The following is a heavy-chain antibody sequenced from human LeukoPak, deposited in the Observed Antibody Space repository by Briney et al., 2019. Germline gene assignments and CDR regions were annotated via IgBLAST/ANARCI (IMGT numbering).Heavy chain of an antibody. CDR2: ISGSSVST. J-gene: IGHJ4*02. Sequence: GGSLRLSCAASGFTFSSYAMSWVRQAPGKGLEWVSAISGSSVSTYYADSVKGRFTISRDNSKNTLYLQMNSLRAEDTAVYYCAKWDTAVAYFDYWGQGTLVTVSS. CDR1: GFTFSSYA. D-gene: IGHD5-18*01. V-gene: IGHV3-23*01. CDR3: AKWDTAVAYFDY.